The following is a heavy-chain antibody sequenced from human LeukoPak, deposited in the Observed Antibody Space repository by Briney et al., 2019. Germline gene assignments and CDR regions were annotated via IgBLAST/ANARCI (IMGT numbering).Heavy chain of an antibody. CDR1: GGSITIYY. CDR3: ARDFLGESSYSSSWYDFLYYFDY. V-gene: IGHV4-4*07. J-gene: IGHJ4*02. CDR2: MYTSGST. D-gene: IGHD6-13*01. Sequence: SETLSLTCTVSGGSITIYYWNWIRQPAGKGLEWIGRMYTSGSTNYNPSLKSRVTMSVDTSKNQFSLKLSSVTAADTAVYYCARDFLGESSYSSSWYDFLYYFDYWGQGTLVTVSS.